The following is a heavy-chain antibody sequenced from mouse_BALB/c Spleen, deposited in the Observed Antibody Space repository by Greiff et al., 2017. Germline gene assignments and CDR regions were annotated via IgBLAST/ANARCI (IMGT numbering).Heavy chain of an antibody. CDR1: GYSITSGYY. CDR2: ISYDGSN. Sequence: DVQLQESGPGLVKPSQSLSLTCSVTGYSITSGYYWNWIRQFPGNKLEWMGYISYDGSNNYNPSLKNRISITRDTSKNQFFLKLNSVTTEDTATYYCARVPYYGPFAYWGQGTLVTVSA. V-gene: IGHV3-6*02. CDR3: ARVPYYGPFAY. D-gene: IGHD1-2*01. J-gene: IGHJ3*01.